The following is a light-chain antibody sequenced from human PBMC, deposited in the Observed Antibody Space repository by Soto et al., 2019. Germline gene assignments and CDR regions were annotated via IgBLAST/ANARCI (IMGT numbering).Light chain of an antibody. V-gene: IGKV4-1*01. CDR3: HQFYSTPYI. CDR1: QNILYSSNNNNY. J-gene: IGKJ2*01. Sequence: DIVMTQSPDSLAVSLGERATINCKSSQNILYSSNNNNYLAWYQQKPGQPPRLLIYWASTREFGVPDRFSGSGSGTDVTLSISSLQAEDVADYYCHQFYSTPYIVGQMTKLEIK. CDR2: WAS.